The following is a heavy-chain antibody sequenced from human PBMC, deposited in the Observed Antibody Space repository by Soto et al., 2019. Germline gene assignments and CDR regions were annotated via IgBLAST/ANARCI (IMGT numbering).Heavy chain of an antibody. CDR2: ISASSATI. D-gene: IGHD2-2*01. V-gene: IGHV3-48*01. CDR1: GFTFSTYA. Sequence: EVQLVESGGGLVQPGGSLRLSCAASGFTFSTYAMTWVRQAPGKGPEWISYISASSATIYYADSVKGRFTISRDSAKNSLYLQMNSLSAEDKAVYYCVRVISTYEYVDFWGQGTLVTVSS. J-gene: IGHJ4*02. CDR3: VRVISTYEYVDF.